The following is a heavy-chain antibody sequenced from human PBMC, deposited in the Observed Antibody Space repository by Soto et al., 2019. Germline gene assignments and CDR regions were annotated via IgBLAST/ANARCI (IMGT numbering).Heavy chain of an antibody. CDR1: GGSFIGYY. CDR2: INPSGST. J-gene: IGHJ4*02. D-gene: IGHD2-8*02. V-gene: IGHV4-34*01. CDR3: ARDKITGLFDY. Sequence: QVQLQQWGAGLLKPSETLSLTCAVYGGSFIGYYWTWIRQPPGTGLEWIGEINPSGSTNYNPSLKSRVTISVDTSKNQFSLKLTSVTAADTAVYYCARDKITGLFDYWGQGTLVTVSS.